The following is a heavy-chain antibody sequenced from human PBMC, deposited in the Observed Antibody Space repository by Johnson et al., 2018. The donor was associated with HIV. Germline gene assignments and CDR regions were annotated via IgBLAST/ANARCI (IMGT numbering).Heavy chain of an antibody. V-gene: IGHV3-30-3*02. CDR1: GFTFSNFA. Sequence: VQLVESGGGVVQPGGSLRLSCAASGFTFSNFALHWVRQAPGKGLEWVAIISYDGNNKYYADSVKGRFTISRDNSKNSLYLQMNSPRAEDTAVYYCARWGRGSIVLVVYARSDAFDIWGQGAMVTVSS. CDR3: ARWGRGSIVLVVYARSDAFDI. J-gene: IGHJ3*02. CDR2: ISYDGNNK. D-gene: IGHD2-8*02.